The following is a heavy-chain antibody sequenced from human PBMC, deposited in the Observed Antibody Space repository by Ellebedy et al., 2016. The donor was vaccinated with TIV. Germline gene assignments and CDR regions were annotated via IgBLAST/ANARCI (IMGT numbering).Heavy chain of an antibody. CDR1: GGSISSSSYY. CDR3: ARHEGSGSYFRFDY. CDR2: IYYSGST. J-gene: IGHJ4*02. V-gene: IGHV4-39*01. D-gene: IGHD1-26*01. Sequence: MPSETLSLTCTVSGGSISSSSYYWGWIRQPPGKGLEWIGRIYYSGSTYYNPSLKSRVNISVDTSKNQFYLNLSSVTAADTAVYYCARHEGSGSYFRFDYWGQGTLVTVSS.